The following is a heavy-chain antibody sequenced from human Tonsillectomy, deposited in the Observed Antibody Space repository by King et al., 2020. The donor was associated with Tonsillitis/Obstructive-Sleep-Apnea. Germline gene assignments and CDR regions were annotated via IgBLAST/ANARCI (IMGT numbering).Heavy chain of an antibody. V-gene: IGHV3-7*01. CDR2: IKQDGSET. CDR3: AKGGTRDAYDI. Sequence: DVQLVESGGGLVQPGGSLRLSCTASGFAFNRFWMSWVRQAPGKGPEWVANIKQDGSETYYVDPVKGRFTISRDNAKNSLYLQMNSLRVEETAVYYCAKGGTRDAYDIWGQGTMVTVSP. CDR1: GFAFNRFW. J-gene: IGHJ3*02.